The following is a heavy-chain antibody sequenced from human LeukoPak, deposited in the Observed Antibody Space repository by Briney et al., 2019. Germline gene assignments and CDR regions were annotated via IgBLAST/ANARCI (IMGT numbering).Heavy chain of an antibody. Sequence: GGSLRLSCAASGFTFSSYAMSWVRQAPGKGLEWVSAISGSGGSTYYADSVKGRFTISRDNSKNTLYLQMNSLRAEDTAVYYCAKARVVMDYYYGMDVWGQGTTVTVSS. CDR2: ISGSGGST. D-gene: IGHD3-3*01. CDR1: GFTFSSYA. J-gene: IGHJ6*02. V-gene: IGHV3-23*01. CDR3: AKARVVMDYYYGMDV.